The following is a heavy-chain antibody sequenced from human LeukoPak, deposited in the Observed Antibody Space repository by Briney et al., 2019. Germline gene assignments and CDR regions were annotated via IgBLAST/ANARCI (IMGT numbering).Heavy chain of an antibody. J-gene: IGHJ3*02. Sequence: GGSLRLSCAASGFTFSSYAMSWVRHAPGKGLEWVSAISGSGGSTYYADSVKGRFTISRDNSKNTLYLQMNSLRAEDTAVYYCAKVIVARDAFDIWDQGTIVTVSS. D-gene: IGHD5-12*01. V-gene: IGHV3-23*01. CDR1: GFTFSSYA. CDR3: AKVIVARDAFDI. CDR2: ISGSGGST.